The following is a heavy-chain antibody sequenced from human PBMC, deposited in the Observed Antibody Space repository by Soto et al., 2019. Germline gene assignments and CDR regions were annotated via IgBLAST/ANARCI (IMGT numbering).Heavy chain of an antibody. D-gene: IGHD3-3*01. CDR1: GGSISSGGYS. V-gene: IGHV4-30-2*01. Sequence: TSETLSLTCAVSGGSISSGGYSWSWIRQPPGKGLEWIGYIYHSGSTYYNPSLKSRVTISVDRSKNQFSLKLSSVTAADTAVYYCASTRTYDFWSGYSAVFDYWGQGTLVTVSS. J-gene: IGHJ4*02. CDR2: IYHSGST. CDR3: ASTRTYDFWSGYSAVFDY.